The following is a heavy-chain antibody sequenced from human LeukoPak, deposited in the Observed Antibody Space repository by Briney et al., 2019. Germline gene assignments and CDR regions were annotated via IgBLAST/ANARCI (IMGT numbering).Heavy chain of an antibody. Sequence: PGGSLRLSCAASGFTFSDNHMNWVRQAPGKGLEWVSGISADGYTHYADSVKGRFTVSRDISKNTVSLQMNSLKPEDTAVYYCARWYPSRYAFDIWGQGTMVTVSS. CDR3: ARWYPSRYAFDI. D-gene: IGHD1-14*01. CDR2: ISADGYT. J-gene: IGHJ3*02. V-gene: IGHV3-53*05. CDR1: GFTFSDNH.